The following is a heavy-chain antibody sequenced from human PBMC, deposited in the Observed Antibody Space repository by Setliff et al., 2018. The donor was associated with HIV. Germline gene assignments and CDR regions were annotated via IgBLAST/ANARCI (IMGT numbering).Heavy chain of an antibody. CDR2: IHNGRDL. CDR1: GGSITGGNYY. CDR3: ARPHSGRGGGAWFDS. D-gene: IGHD6-19*01. V-gene: IGHV4-39*01. Sequence: PSETLSLTCTVSGGSITGGNYYWGWIRQPPGKGLEWIGNIHNGRDLYSNPSLTSRLTISVDTSKNQVYLKLRSPTAADTAVYHCARPHSGRGGGAWFDSWGQGTQVTVLL. J-gene: IGHJ5*01.